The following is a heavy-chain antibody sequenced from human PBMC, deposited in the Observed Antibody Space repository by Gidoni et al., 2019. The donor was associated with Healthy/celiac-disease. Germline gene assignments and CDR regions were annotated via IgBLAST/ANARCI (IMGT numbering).Heavy chain of an antibody. D-gene: IGHD3-10*01. J-gene: IGHJ4*02. V-gene: IGHV3-21*01. CDR1: GFTFSSYS. Sequence: EVQLVESGGGLVKPGGSLRLSCAASGFTFSSYSMNWVRQAPGKGLEWVSSISSSSSYIYYADSVKGRFTISRDNAKNSLYLQMNSLRAEDTAVYYCARGPPGNYYGSGMGIGLLFSYWGQGTLVTVSS. CDR2: ISSSSSYI. CDR3: ARGPPGNYYGSGMGIGLLFSY.